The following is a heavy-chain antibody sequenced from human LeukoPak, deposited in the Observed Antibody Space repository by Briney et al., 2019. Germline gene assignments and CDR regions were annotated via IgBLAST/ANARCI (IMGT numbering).Heavy chain of an antibody. V-gene: IGHV3-7*01. CDR2: IKEDGSEI. CDR1: AFTFSNYW. D-gene: IGHD4-23*01. Sequence: GGSLRLSCAASAFTFSNYWMSWVRQAPGKGLEWVANIKEDGSEINYVDSVKCRFTISRDNAKNSLYLQMNSLRVDDTAVYYCARDRGYSTFDYWGQGNLVTVSS. CDR3: ARDRGYSTFDY. J-gene: IGHJ4*02.